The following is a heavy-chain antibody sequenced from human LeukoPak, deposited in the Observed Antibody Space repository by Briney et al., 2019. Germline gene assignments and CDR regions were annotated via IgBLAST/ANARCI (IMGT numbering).Heavy chain of an antibody. J-gene: IGHJ2*01. V-gene: IGHV4-59*08. Sequence: SETLSLTCTVSGGSISSYYWSWIRQPPGKGLEWIGYIYYSGSTNYNPSLKSRVTISVDTSKNQFSLKLSSVTAADTAVYYCARAHRSIAVAVLYWYFDLWGRGTLVTVSS. CDR3: ARAHRSIAVAVLYWYFDL. D-gene: IGHD6-19*01. CDR1: GGSISSYY. CDR2: IYYSGST.